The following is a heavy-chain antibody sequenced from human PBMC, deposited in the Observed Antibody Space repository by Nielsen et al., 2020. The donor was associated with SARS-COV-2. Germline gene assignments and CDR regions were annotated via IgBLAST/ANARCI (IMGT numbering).Heavy chain of an antibody. CDR2: IYPGDSDT. Sequence: GESLKISCKGSGYSFPDNWIAWVRQMPGKGLEWMGIIYPGDSDTRYSPSFQGRVTISVDKSTSTAHLQWSSLRTSDTAMYYCARRNRGVVTIADGLDVWGQGTTVTVSS. CDR1: GYSFPDNW. CDR3: ARRNRGVVTIADGLDV. V-gene: IGHV5-51*01. J-gene: IGHJ6*02. D-gene: IGHD2-21*02.